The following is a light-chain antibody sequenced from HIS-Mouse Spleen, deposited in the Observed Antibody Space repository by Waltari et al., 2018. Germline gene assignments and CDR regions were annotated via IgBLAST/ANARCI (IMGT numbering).Light chain of an antibody. CDR3: YSTDSSGNHRV. CDR2: EDS. CDR1: ALPQKY. J-gene: IGLJ2*01. V-gene: IGLV3-10*01. Sequence: SYELTQPPSVSVSPGQTARNTCPGGALPQKYAYWYQQKSGQAPVLVIYEDSKRPSGIPERFSGSSSGTMATLTISGAQVEDEADYYCYSTDSSGNHRVFGGGTKLTVL.